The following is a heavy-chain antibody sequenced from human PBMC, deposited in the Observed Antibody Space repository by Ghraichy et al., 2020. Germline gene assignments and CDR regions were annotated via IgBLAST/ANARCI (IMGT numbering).Heavy chain of an antibody. V-gene: IGHV3-23*01. CDR2: ISVSGGST. D-gene: IGHD2-2*01. CDR3: AKRIPGAKGFDI. CDR1: GFTFSTYA. J-gene: IGHJ3*02. Sequence: GGSLRLSCAASGFTFSTYAMSWVRQAPGKGLEWVSAISVSGGSTYYADSLKGRFTISRDNSENTLYLQMNSLRAEDTAVYYCAKRIPGAKGFDIWGQGTMVTVSS.